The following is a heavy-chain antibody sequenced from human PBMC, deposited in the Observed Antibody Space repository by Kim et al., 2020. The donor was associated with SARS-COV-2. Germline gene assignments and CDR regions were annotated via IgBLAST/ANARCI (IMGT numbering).Heavy chain of an antibody. Sequence: YAQGSTGRFVFSLDTSVSTAYLQISSLKAEDTAVYYCARDSGYSSGWSFDYWGQGTLVTVSS. CDR3: ARDSGYSSGWSFDY. V-gene: IGHV7-4-1*02. D-gene: IGHD6-19*01. J-gene: IGHJ4*02.